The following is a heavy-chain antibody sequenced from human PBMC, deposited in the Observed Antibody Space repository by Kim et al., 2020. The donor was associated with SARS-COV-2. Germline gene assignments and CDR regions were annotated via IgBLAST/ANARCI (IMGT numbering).Heavy chain of an antibody. CDR1: GGTFSSYA. CDR3: ATPRGGCGGSCYYEMANWFDP. J-gene: IGHJ5*02. CDR2: IIPIFGTA. D-gene: IGHD2-15*01. Sequence: SVKVSCKASGGTFSSYAISWVRQAPGQGLEWMGGIIPIFGTANYAQKFQGRDTITADESTSTAYMELSSLRSEDTAVYYCATPRGGCGGSCYYEMANWFDPWGQGTLVTVSS. V-gene: IGHV1-69*13.